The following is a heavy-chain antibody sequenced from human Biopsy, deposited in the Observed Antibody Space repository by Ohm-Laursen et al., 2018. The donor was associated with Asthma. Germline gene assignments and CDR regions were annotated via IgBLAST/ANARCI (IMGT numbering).Heavy chain of an antibody. CDR2: ISVYNGNT. CDR1: GYTFDSAG. V-gene: IGHV1-18*01. D-gene: IGHD3-10*01. Sequence: ASVKVSCNTSGYTFDSAGITWVRQAPGQGLEWMGWISVYNGNTKVAQKPQDRVTMITDTSTSTAYMELRSLRSNDTAVYFCARAVDYSHYYGIDVWGQGTTVTVS. CDR3: ARAVDYSHYYGIDV. J-gene: IGHJ6*02.